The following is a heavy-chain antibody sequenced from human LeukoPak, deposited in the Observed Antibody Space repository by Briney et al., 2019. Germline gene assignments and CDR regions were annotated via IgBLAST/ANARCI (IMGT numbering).Heavy chain of an antibody. CDR1: GFTFSSYS. V-gene: IGHV3-48*01. D-gene: IGHD2/OR15-2a*01. CDR2: ISSSSSSTI. Sequence: GGSLRLSCAASGFTFSSYSMNWVRQAPGKGLEWVSYISSSSSSTIYYADSVKGRFTVSRDTSKNTLYLQMNSLRVEDTAVYYCARGIIDWGQGTLVTVSS. J-gene: IGHJ4*02. CDR3: ARGIID.